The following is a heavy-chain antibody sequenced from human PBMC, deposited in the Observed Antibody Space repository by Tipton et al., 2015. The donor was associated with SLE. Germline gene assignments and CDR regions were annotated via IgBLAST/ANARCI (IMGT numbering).Heavy chain of an antibody. CDR3: ARGHKGYSSSWYYYYYYMDV. J-gene: IGHJ6*03. D-gene: IGHD6-13*01. CDR2: IYYRGYT. V-gene: IGHV4-59*12. Sequence: TLSLTCTVSGGSISSYYWSWIRQPPGKGLEWIAYIYYRGYTNYNPSLQSRVSISVDTSKNQFSLRLTSVTAADTAVYYCARGHKGYSSSWYYYYYYMDVWGKGTTVTVSS. CDR1: GGSISSYY.